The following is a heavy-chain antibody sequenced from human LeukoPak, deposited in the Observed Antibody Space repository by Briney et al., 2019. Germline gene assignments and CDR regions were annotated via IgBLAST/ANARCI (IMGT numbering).Heavy chain of an antibody. D-gene: IGHD4/OR15-4a*01. V-gene: IGHV4-4*02. J-gene: IGHJ6*04. CDR2: IYHSGST. CDR1: GFTFSSYG. Sequence: GSLRLSCAASGFTFSSYGMHWVRQAPGKGLEWIGEIYHSGSTNYNPSLKSRVTISADTSKNQLSLKLSSVTAADTAVYYCVRVPFAFYGMEVWGKGTTVSVSS. CDR3: VRVPFAFYGMEV.